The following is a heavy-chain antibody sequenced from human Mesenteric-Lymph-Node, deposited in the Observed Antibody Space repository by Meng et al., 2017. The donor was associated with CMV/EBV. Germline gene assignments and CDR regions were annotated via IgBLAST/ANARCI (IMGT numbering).Heavy chain of an antibody. V-gene: IGHV3-7*01. CDR3: ARGILTGIFDY. CDR1: GFTFSNYA. D-gene: IGHD3-9*01. CDR2: IKQDGSEK. J-gene: IGHJ4*02. Sequence: GGSLRLSCAASGFTFSNYAMSWVRQPPGKGLEWVANIKQDGSEKYYVDSVKGRFTISRDNAKNSLYLQMNSLRAEDTAVYYCARGILTGIFDYWGQGTLVTVSS.